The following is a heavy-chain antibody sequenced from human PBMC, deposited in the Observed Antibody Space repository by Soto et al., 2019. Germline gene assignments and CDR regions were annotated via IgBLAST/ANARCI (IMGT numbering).Heavy chain of an antibody. CDR2: IRSKANSYAT. Sequence: EVQLVESGGGLVQPGGSLKLSCAASGFTFSGSAMHWVRQASGKGLEWVGRIRSKANSYATAYAASVKGRFTISRDDSKSTAYLQMNSLKTEDTAVYYCTSRLGDNDLWGQGTLVTVSS. J-gene: IGHJ5*02. CDR3: TSRLGDNDL. D-gene: IGHD3-10*01. CDR1: GFTFSGSA. V-gene: IGHV3-73*02.